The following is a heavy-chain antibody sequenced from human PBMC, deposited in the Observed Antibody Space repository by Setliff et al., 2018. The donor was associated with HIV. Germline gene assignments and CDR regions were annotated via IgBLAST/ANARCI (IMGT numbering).Heavy chain of an antibody. CDR3: ARPTNIDTLYYGSQTFYMYYYGLDV. CDR2: IKQDGSEK. Sequence: PGGSLRLSCAASGFTFSSYWMSWVRQAPGKGLEWVGNIKQDGSEKSYVGSVKGRFTISRDNAKNSLYLQMNSLRADDTAVYFCARPTNIDTLYYGSQTFYMYYYGLDVWGQGTTVTVSS. V-gene: IGHV3-7*01. CDR1: GFTFSSYW. J-gene: IGHJ6*02. D-gene: IGHD1-26*01.